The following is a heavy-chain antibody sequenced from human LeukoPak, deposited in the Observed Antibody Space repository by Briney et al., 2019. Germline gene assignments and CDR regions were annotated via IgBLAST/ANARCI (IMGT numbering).Heavy chain of an antibody. CDR1: GFTFSSYG. CDR3: AKTRSRNMITFGGVENWFDL. D-gene: IGHD3-16*01. V-gene: IGHV3-30*18. CDR2: ISYDGGNR. J-gene: IGHJ5*02. Sequence: GGSLRLSCAASGFTFSSYGMHWVRQAPGKGLEWVAVISYDGGNRYYADSVKGRFTISRDTSKNTLYLQMNSLRSEDTAVYYCAKTRSRNMITFGGVENWFDLWGQGTLVTVSS.